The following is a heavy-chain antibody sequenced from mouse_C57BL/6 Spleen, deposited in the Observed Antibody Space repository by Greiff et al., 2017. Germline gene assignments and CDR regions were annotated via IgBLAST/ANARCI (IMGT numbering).Heavy chain of an antibody. CDR2: IRLKSDNYAT. Sequence: VQLKESGGGLVQPGGSMKLSCVASGFTFSNYWMNWVRQSPEKGLEWVAQIRLKSDNYATHYAESVKGRFTISRDDSKSSVYLQMNNLRAEDTGIYYCTAHYYGSSRDWYFDVWGTGTTVTVSS. CDR3: TAHYYGSSRDWYFDV. CDR1: GFTFSNYW. D-gene: IGHD1-1*01. V-gene: IGHV6-3*01. J-gene: IGHJ1*03.